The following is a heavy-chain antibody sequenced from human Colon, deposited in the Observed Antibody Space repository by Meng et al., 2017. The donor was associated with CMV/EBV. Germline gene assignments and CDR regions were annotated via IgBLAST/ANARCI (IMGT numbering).Heavy chain of an antibody. J-gene: IGHJ4*02. CDR1: GFTLSSYP. D-gene: IGHD2-8*01. V-gene: IGHV3-21*01. Sequence: GGSLRLSCVVSGFTLSSYPIYWVRQAPGKGLEWVASIGGRSVDIFYADPVRGRFTISTDDTKNSLYLQMNSLGVEDTAVYYCARSLQCTNPNCNDPAYWGQGTLVTVSS. CDR3: ARSLQCTNPNCNDPAY. CDR2: IGGRSVDI.